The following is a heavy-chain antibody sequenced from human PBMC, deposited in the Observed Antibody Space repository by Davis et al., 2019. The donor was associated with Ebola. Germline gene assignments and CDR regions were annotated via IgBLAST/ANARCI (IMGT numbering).Heavy chain of an antibody. V-gene: IGHV3-53*01. Sequence: GESLKISCAASGFTVSNNYMSWVRQAPGKGLEWVSVIYSGGSTYYADSVKGRFTISRDNSKNTLYLQMNSLRAEDTAVYYCARGRHRDYYFDYWGQGTLVTVSS. J-gene: IGHJ4*02. CDR3: ARGRHRDYYFDY. CDR1: GFTVSNNY. CDR2: IYSGGST. D-gene: IGHD2-21*02.